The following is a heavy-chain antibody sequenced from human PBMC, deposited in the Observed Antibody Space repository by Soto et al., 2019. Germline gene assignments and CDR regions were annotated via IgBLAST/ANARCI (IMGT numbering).Heavy chain of an antibody. CDR1: GGSISSGDYY. V-gene: IGHV4-30-4*01. CDR2: IYYSGST. D-gene: IGHD2-21*02. CDR3: ARAGWAYCGGDCYLPAYFPH. Sequence: QVQLQESGPGLVKPSQTLSLTCTVSGGSISSGDYYWSWIRQPPGKGLEWIGYIYYSGSTYYNPSRPRRVTTSVDTSKNQLSLKLSSVTAADTAVDSCARAGWAYCGGDCYLPAYFPHWGQGTLVTVSS. J-gene: IGHJ1*01.